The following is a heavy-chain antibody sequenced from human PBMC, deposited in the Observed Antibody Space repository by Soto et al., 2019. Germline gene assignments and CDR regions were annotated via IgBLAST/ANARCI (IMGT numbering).Heavy chain of an antibody. Sequence: SVKVSCKASGFTFTSSAVQWVRQARGQRLEWIGWIVVGSGNTNYAQKFQERVTITRDMSTSTAYMELSSLRSEDTAVYYCAADYHSGSYRFDYWGQGTLVTVS. CDR1: GFTFTSSA. CDR3: AADYHSGSYRFDY. J-gene: IGHJ4*02. CDR2: IVVGSGNT. V-gene: IGHV1-58*01. D-gene: IGHD1-26*01.